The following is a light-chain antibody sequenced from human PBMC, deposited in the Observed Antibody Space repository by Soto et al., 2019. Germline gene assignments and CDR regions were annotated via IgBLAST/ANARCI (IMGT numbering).Light chain of an antibody. J-gene: IGKJ1*01. Sequence: AIRMTQSPSSLSASVGDRVTISCRASQAIRNDLGWYQQKPGKAPNLLIYGASSLESGVPSRFSGSGSGTDFTLTISSLQPEDFATYYCLQDNNYPWTFGQGTKVEI. CDR3: LQDNNYPWT. V-gene: IGKV1-6*01. CDR2: GAS. CDR1: QAIRND.